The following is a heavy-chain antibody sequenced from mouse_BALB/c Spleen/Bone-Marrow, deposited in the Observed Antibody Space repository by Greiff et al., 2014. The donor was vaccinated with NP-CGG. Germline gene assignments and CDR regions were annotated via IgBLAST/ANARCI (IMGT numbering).Heavy chain of an antibody. CDR1: GYSFTGYT. J-gene: IGHJ3*01. CDR2: INPYNGGT. V-gene: IGHV1-18*01. D-gene: IGHD1-1*01. CDR3: ARDYYGFSYGFAY. Sequence: VQLQQSGPELVKPGASMKISCKASGYSFTGYTMNWVKQSHGKNLEWIGLINPYNGGTSYIQKFKGKATLTVDKSSSTAYMELLSLTSEDSAVYYCARDYYGFSYGFAYWGQGTLVTVSA.